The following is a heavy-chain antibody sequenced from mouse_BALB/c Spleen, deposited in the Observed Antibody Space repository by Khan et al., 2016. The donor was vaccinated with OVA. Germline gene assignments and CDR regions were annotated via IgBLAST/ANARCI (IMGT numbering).Heavy chain of an antibody. Sequence: EVKLLESGPGLVKPSQSLSLTCTVTGYSITSDYAWDWIRQFPGNKLEWMGYISYAGSTSYNPSLKSRISITRETSTNQFFLQLNSVTTEDTATYYCARKNYYGYAMDYWGQGTSVTVSS. CDR2: ISYAGST. CDR3: ARKNYYGYAMDY. V-gene: IGHV3-2*02. D-gene: IGHD1-1*01. J-gene: IGHJ4*01. CDR1: GYSITSDYA.